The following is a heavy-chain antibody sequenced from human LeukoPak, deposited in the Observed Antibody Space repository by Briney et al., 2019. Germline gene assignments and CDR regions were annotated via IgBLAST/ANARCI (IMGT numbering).Heavy chain of an antibody. Sequence: GGSLRLSCAASGFTFSSYGMHWVRQAPGKGLEWVSGISGSGGSTYYADSVEGHFTISRDNSKNTLSLQMNSLRAEDTAVYYCAKAGYDILTGYKYYFDYWGQGTLVTVSS. CDR1: GFTFSSYG. J-gene: IGHJ4*02. CDR2: ISGSGGST. D-gene: IGHD3-9*01. CDR3: AKAGYDILTGYKYYFDY. V-gene: IGHV3-23*01.